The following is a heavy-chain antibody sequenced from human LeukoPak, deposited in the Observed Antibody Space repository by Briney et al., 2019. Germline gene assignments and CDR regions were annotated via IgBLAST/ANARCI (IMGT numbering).Heavy chain of an antibody. D-gene: IGHD3-22*01. J-gene: IGHJ4*02. CDR3: ARDGSWFFDSFGYYFDW. V-gene: IGHV3-30-3*01. Sequence: GGSLRLSCAASEFTFSTYAMHWLRQAPGKGLEWVAVISYTGGKIYYADSVKGRFSISRDNSENTLYLQMDSLKPEDTALYYCARDGSWFFDSFGYYFDWWGQGTLVTVSS. CDR2: ISYTGGKI. CDR1: EFTFSTYA.